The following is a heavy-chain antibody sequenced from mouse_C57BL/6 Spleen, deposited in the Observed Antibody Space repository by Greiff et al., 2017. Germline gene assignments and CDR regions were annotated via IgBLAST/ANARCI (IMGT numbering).Heavy chain of an antibody. Sequence: EVQLVESGGGLVQPGGSMKLSCVASGFTFSNYWMNWVRQSPEKGLEWVAQIRLKSDNYATHYAESVKGRFTISRDDSKRSVYLQMNNLRAEDTGIYYCTRGNYRYFDVWGTGTTVTVSS. J-gene: IGHJ1*03. CDR2: IRLKSDNYAT. CDR3: TRGNYRYFDV. D-gene: IGHD2-1*01. CDR1: GFTFSNYW. V-gene: IGHV6-3*01.